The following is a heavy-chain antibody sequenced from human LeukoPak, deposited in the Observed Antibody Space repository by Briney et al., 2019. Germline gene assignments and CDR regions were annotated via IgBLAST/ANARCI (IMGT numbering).Heavy chain of an antibody. Sequence: GGSLRLSCAASGFTVSSNYMTWVRQAPGKGLEWVSVMYSGGNTYYADSLKGRFTMSRDNSKNTLYLRINSLRAEDTAVYYCTSSAGFGGVTAHWGQGTLVTVSS. J-gene: IGHJ4*02. V-gene: IGHV3-66*01. CDR3: TSSAGFGGVTAH. CDR2: MYSGGNT. CDR1: GFTVSSNY. D-gene: IGHD3-16*01.